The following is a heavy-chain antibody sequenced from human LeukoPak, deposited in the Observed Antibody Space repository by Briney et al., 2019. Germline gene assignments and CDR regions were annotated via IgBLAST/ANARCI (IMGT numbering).Heavy chain of an antibody. J-gene: IGHJ4*02. Sequence: SETLSLTCTVSGGSISSYYWNWIRQPAGKGLEWIGRFYSSGSTNYNPSLKSRVTLSVDISKNQFSLNLSSVTAADTAVYYCATFAGEHQAPFDYWGQGTLVTVSS. CDR1: GGSISSYY. CDR3: ATFAGEHQAPFDY. D-gene: IGHD1-26*01. V-gene: IGHV4-4*07. CDR2: FYSSGST.